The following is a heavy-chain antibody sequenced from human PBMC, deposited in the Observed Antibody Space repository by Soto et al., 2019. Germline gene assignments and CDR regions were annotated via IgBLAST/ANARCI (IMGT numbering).Heavy chain of an antibody. D-gene: IGHD3-3*01. V-gene: IGHV4-34*01. CDR1: GGSFSGYY. CDR2: INHSGST. J-gene: IGHJ6*03. Sequence: NPSETLSLTCAVYGGSFSGYYWSWIRQPPGKGLEWIGEINHSGSTNYNPSLKSRVTISVDTSKNQFSLKLSSVTAADTAVYYCARAGSIWSNTYYYYYYMDVWGKGTTVTVSS. CDR3: ARAGSIWSNTYYYYYYMDV.